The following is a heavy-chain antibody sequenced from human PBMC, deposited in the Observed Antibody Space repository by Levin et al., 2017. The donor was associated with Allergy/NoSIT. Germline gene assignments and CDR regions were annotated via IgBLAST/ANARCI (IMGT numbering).Heavy chain of an antibody. J-gene: IGHJ4*02. CDR3: AKLGEGFGEPKGDYYFDY. CDR1: GFTFSSYA. V-gene: IGHV3-23*01. D-gene: IGHD3-10*01. Sequence: GGSLRLSCAASGFTFSSYAMSWVRQAPGKGLEWVSAISGSGGSTYYADSVKGRFTISRDNSKNTLYLQMNSLRAEDTAVYYCAKLGEGFGEPKGDYYFDYWGQGTLVTVSS. CDR2: ISGSGGST.